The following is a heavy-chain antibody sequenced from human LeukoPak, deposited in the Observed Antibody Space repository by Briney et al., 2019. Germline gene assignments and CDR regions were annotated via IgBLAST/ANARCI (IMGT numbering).Heavy chain of an antibody. V-gene: IGHV3-23*01. CDR3: ANAPTYFWSGPGAFDI. J-gene: IGHJ3*02. CDR1: GFTFSSYA. Sequence: GGSLRLSCAASGFTFSSYAMSWVRQAPGKGLEWVSAISGSGGSTYYADSVKGRFTISRDNSQNTLYLQMNSLRAEDTAVYYCANAPTYFWSGPGAFDIWGQGTMVTVSS. CDR2: ISGSGGST. D-gene: IGHD3-3*01.